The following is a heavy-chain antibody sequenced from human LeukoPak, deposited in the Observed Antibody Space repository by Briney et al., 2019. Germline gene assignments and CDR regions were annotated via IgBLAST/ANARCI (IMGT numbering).Heavy chain of an antibody. Sequence: GGSLRLSCTASGFTFRGYAMHWVRQSPGKGLEWVSVISWNSATIVYADSVKGRFTISRDNAKNSLYLQMNSLRAEDTAVYYCARDLVVVVPAAKGGSFDYWGQGTLVTVSS. CDR3: ARDLVVVVPAAKGGSFDY. J-gene: IGHJ4*02. CDR1: GFTFRGYA. V-gene: IGHV3-9*01. CDR2: ISWNSATI. D-gene: IGHD2-2*01.